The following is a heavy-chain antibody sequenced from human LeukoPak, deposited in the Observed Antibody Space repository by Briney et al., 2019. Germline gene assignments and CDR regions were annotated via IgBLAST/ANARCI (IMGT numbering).Heavy chain of an antibody. CDR2: VSTGSNYI. CDR1: GFTFSSYA. Sequence: PAGSLRLSCPASGFTFSSYAMRWVRQPAGRGLEWVSSVSTGSNYIYYADSVKGRFTISRDNAKNSLYLQMNSLRAEDTAVYYCARVQQLVHFESGWFDPWGQGTLVTVSS. V-gene: IGHV3-21*04. J-gene: IGHJ5*02. CDR3: ARVQQLVHFESGWFDP. D-gene: IGHD6-13*01.